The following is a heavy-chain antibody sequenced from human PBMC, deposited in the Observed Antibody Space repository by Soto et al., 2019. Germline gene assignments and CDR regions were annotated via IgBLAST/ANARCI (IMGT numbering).Heavy chain of an antibody. Sequence: QITLKESGPTLVKPTQTLTLTCTFSGFSLSTSGVGVGWFRQPPGKALEWLALIYWDDDKRYSPSLKSRLTITTDTSKNQVDLTMNNMDPVDTATYYFAHSVDGGLQLGELSPTRGFDYWGQGTLVTVSS. J-gene: IGHJ4*02. V-gene: IGHV2-5*02. CDR2: IYWDDDK. D-gene: IGHD3-16*02. CDR3: AHSVDGGLQLGELSPTRGFDY. CDR1: GFSLSTSGVG.